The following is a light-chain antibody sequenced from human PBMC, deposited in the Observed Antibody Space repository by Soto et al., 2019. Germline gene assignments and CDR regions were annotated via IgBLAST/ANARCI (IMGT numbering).Light chain of an antibody. CDR1: QDIRNT. CDR2: AAS. CDR3: LQYYNFSWT. Sequence: AIQMTQSPSSXSASVGDRVAISCRASQDIRNTLAWYQQKPGEAPKLLIFAASNLQSGVPSRFSGSGSVTDFTLAITGLQPEDFATYYCLQYYNFSWTFGQGTKVDTK. V-gene: IGKV1-6*01. J-gene: IGKJ1*01.